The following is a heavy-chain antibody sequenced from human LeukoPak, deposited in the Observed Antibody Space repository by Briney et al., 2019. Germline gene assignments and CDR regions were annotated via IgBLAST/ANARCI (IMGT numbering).Heavy chain of an antibody. CDR3: ARGASGWYWLDY. D-gene: IGHD6-19*01. J-gene: IGHJ4*02. CDR1: GGSISSYN. V-gene: IGHV4-59*01. CDR2: IYYTGST. Sequence: SETLSLTCTVSGGSISSYNWNWIRQSPGKGLEWIGNIYYTGSTNYNPSFKGRVTISVDTSKNQFSLRLTSVTAADTAVFYCARGASGWYWLDYWGRGTLVSVPS.